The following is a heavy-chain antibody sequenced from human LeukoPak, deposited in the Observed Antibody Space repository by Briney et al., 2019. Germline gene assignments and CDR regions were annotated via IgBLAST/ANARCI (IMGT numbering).Heavy chain of an antibody. D-gene: IGHD2-21*02. CDR1: GGSISSYY. V-gene: IGHV4-59*01. CDR3: AIESECGGDCYYGAFDI. CDR2: IYYSGST. Sequence: PSETLSLTCTVSGGSISSYYWSWIRQPPGKGLEWIRYIYYSGSTNYNPSLKSRVTISVDTSKNQFSLKLSSVTAADTAVYYCAIESECGGDCYYGAFDIWGQGTMVTVSS. J-gene: IGHJ3*02.